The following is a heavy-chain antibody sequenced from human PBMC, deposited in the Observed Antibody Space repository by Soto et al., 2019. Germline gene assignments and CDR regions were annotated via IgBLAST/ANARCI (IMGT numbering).Heavy chain of an antibody. J-gene: IGHJ3*02. D-gene: IGHD3-10*01. CDR1: GYTFTSYY. CDR3: ARLRITMVRGVSPDAFDI. Sequence: VKVSCKASGYTFTSYYMHWVRQAPGQGLEWMGIINPSGGSTSYAQKFQGRVTMTRDTSTSTVYMELSSLRSEDTAVYYCARLRITMVRGVSPDAFDIWRQGTMVTVSS. V-gene: IGHV1-46*01. CDR2: INPSGGST.